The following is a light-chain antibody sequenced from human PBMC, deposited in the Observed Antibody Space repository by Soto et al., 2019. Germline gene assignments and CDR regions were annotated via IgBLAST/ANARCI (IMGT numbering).Light chain of an antibody. CDR3: SSYTSTTTLEV. J-gene: IGLJ3*02. Sequence: SVLTQPASVSGSPGQSITISCTGTSSDVGAYDSVSWYQQHPGKAPKLLIYEVSNRPSGVSNRFSGSKSGSTASLTISGLQAEDEADYYCSSYTSTTTLEVFGGGTKVTVL. CDR2: EVS. CDR1: SSDVGAYDS. V-gene: IGLV2-14*01.